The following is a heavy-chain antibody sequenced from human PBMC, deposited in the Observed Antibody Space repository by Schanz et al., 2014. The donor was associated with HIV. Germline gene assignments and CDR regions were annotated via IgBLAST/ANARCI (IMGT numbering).Heavy chain of an antibody. CDR1: GDSISSGGYY. J-gene: IGHJ5*02. Sequence: QVQLQQWGAGLVKPSQTLSLTCTVSGDSISSGGYYWSWIRQPPGKGLEWIGEINHSGSTNYSPSPKSRVTISVAASKRQFSLTLASVTAADTAVYYCARGVRRDCRTPDCNTGWFDPWGQGTLVTVSS. V-gene: IGHV4-34*02. CDR2: INHSGST. CDR3: ARGVRRDCRTPDCNTGWFDP. D-gene: IGHD2-15*01.